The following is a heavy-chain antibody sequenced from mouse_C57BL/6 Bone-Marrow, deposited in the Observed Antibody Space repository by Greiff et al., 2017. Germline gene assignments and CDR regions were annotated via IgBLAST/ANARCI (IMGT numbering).Heavy chain of an antibody. V-gene: IGHV5-6*02. CDR3: SRRIVSWFAF. CDR2: ISSGGSST. Sequence: DVKLVQSGGDLVKPGGSLKLSCAASGFTFSSYGMHWVRQTPDKRLEWVATISSGGSSTYYPDSVKGRFTITRDNAKNTLYLQMSSLKSDDTAMYYCSRRIVSWFAFWGQGTLVTVSA. CDR1: GFTFSSYG. J-gene: IGHJ3*01.